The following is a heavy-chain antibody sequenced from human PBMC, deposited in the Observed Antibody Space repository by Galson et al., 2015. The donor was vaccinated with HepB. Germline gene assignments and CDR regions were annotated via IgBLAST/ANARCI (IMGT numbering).Heavy chain of an antibody. CDR2: INPNSGGT. Sequence: SVKVSCKASGYTFTGYYMHWVRQAPGQGLEWMGWINPNSGGTNYAQKFQGRVTMTRDTSISTAYMELSRLRSDDTAVYYCAGNSRSEFHYYDSSGYYIAAFDIWGQGTMVTVSS. D-gene: IGHD3-22*01. CDR3: AGNSRSEFHYYDSSGYYIAAFDI. J-gene: IGHJ3*02. V-gene: IGHV1-2*02. CDR1: GYTFTGYY.